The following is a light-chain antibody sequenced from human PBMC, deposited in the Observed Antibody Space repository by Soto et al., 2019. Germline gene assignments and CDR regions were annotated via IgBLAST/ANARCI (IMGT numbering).Light chain of an antibody. Sequence: QSVLTQPPSASGTPGQRVTISCSGRRSNIGSNTVNWYQQLPGTAPKLVIYSNNQRPAGVPGRFSGSKSGTSASLAISGRQSEDESDYYCVAWDDSLNGYVVFGGGTKVTVL. CDR1: RSNIGSNT. J-gene: IGLJ2*01. CDR3: VAWDDSLNGYVV. V-gene: IGLV1-44*01. CDR2: SNN.